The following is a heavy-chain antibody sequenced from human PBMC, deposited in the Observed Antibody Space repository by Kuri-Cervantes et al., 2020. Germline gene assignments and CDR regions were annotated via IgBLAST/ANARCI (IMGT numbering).Heavy chain of an antibody. CDR1: GYTFTSYY. CDR2: ISAYNGNT. J-gene: IGHJ6*02. D-gene: IGHD4-17*01. Sequence: ASVKVSCKASGYTFTSYYMHWVRQAPGQGLEWMGWISAYNGNTNYAQKLQGRVTMTTDTSTSTAYMELSSLRSEDTAVYYCATGRTTVTYAGGMDVWGQGTTVTVSS. CDR3: ATGRTTVTYAGGMDV. V-gene: IGHV1-18*04.